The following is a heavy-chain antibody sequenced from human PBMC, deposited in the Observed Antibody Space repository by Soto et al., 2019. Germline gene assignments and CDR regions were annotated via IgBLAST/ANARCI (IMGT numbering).Heavy chain of an antibody. CDR3: VKANDQQLVEGGPFDM. CDR2: INWSGGSS. V-gene: IGHV3-9*01. D-gene: IGHD6-13*01. J-gene: IGHJ3*02. Sequence: EAQLVESGGGLVQPGRSLRLSCAASGFTFDDFAMHWVRPAPGRGLEWVSGINWSGGSSGYSDSVKGRFTISRDNAKNSLYLEMNSLRVEDTALFYCVKANDQQLVEGGPFDMWGQGTMVTVSS. CDR1: GFTFDDFA.